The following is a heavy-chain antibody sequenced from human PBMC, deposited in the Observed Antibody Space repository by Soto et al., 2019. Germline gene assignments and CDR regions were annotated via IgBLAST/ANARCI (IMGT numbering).Heavy chain of an antibody. J-gene: IGHJ1*01. CDR1: GFTFSSYA. CDR3: ARVGSSGYFQH. CDR2: ISGSGGST. V-gene: IGHV3-23*01. D-gene: IGHD6-6*01. Sequence: GGSLRLSCAASGFTFSSYAMSWVRQAPGKGLEWVSAISGSGGSTYYADSVKGRFTICRDNSKNTLYLQMNSLRAEDTAVYYCARVGSSGYFQHWGQGTLVTVSS.